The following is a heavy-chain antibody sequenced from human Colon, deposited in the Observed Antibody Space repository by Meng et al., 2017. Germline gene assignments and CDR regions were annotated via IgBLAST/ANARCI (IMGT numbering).Heavy chain of an antibody. J-gene: IGHJ4*02. Sequence: VPPPGSAPGSANSSGTRTLPFTTAGYAPGNSNWWSWVSQSTGKALEWIGEIYHGGTTIYNPPLQSRVLKSVVNTKNHFSLKVSSVAAADTAVYYCASRGFSYGNVSFWGQGTLVTVSS. CDR1: GYAPGNSNW. V-gene: IGHV4-4*02. D-gene: IGHD5-18*01. CDR2: IYHGGTT. CDR3: ASRGFSYGNVSF.